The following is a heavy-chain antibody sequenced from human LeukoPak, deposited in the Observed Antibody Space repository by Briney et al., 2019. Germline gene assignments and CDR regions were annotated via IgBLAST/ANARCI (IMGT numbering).Heavy chain of an antibody. D-gene: IGHD2/OR15-2a*01. Sequence: ASVKVSCKASGGTFSSYAISWVRQAPGQGLEWMGGIIPIFGTANYAQKFQGRVTITADESTSTAYMELSSLRSEDTTVYYCARDTSGAFDIWGQGTMVTVSS. V-gene: IGHV1-69*13. CDR2: IIPIFGTA. CDR3: ARDTSGAFDI. CDR1: GGTFSSYA. J-gene: IGHJ3*02.